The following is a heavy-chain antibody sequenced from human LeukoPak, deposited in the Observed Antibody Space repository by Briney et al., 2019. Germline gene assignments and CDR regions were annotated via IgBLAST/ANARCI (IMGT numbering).Heavy chain of an antibody. CDR2: INPNSGGT. CDR1: GYTFTGYY. J-gene: IGHJ3*02. V-gene: IGHV1-2*02. D-gene: IGHD2-21*02. Sequence: ASVKVSCKASGYTFTGYYMHWVRQAPGQGFEWMGWINPNSGGTNYAQQFQGRLTMTRDTSISTAYMELSRLRSDDTAVYYCARSMVTAIRGDAFDIWGQGTMVTVSS. CDR3: ARSMVTAIRGDAFDI.